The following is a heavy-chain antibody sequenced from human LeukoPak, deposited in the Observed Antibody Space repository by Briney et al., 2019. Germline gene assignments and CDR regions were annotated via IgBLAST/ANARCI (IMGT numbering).Heavy chain of an antibody. D-gene: IGHD2-2*01. J-gene: IGHJ4*02. CDR3: ARERVGYCSSTSCQARFDY. CDR2: INHSGST. V-gene: IGHV4-34*01. Sequence: SETLSLTCAVDGGSFSGYYWSWIRQPPGKGLEWIGEINHSGSTNYNPSLKSRVTISVDTSKNQFSLKLSSVTAADTAVYYCARERVGYCSSTSCQARFDYWGQGTLVTVSS. CDR1: GGSFSGYY.